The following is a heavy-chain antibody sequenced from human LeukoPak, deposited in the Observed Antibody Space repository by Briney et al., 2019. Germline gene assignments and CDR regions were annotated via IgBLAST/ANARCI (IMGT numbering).Heavy chain of an antibody. V-gene: IGHV1-2*02. CDR3: ARGRYCSSTSCYFDP. Sequence: ASVKVSCKASGYTFTGYYMHWVRQAPGQGLEWMGWINPNSGGTNYAQKFQGRVTMTRDTSISTAYMELSSLRSEDTAVYYCARGRYCSSTSCYFDPWGQGTLVTVSS. CDR2: INPNSGGT. D-gene: IGHD2-2*01. CDR1: GYTFTGYY. J-gene: IGHJ5*02.